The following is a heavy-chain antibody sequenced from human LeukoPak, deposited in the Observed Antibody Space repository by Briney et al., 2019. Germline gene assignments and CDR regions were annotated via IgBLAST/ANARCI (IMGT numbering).Heavy chain of an antibody. V-gene: IGHV4-59*01. CDR3: STLESAYSDY. J-gene: IGHJ4*02. Sequence: SETLSLTYTVSGGSISSYYWNWIRQPPGKGLEWIGYIYYSGSTNYNPSLKSRITMSVDTSKNQFSLKLSSVTAADTAVYYCSTLESAYSDYWGQGTQVTVSS. CDR2: IYYSGST. D-gene: IGHD3-3*01. CDR1: GGSISSYY.